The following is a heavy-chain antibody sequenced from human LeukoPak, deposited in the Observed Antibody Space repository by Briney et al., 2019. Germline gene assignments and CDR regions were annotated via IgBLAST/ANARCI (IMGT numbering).Heavy chain of an antibody. D-gene: IGHD2-15*01. V-gene: IGHV1-2*02. CDR2: INPKSGGT. CDR1: GGTLSSYA. Sequence: ASVKVSCKASGGTLSSYAISWVRQAPGQGLEWMGWINPKSGGTNYAQKFRDRVTMTRDTSISTAYVELSGLRSDDTAVYYCARRLSGCSGGGCADAFDIWGQGTMVTVSS. CDR3: ARRLSGCSGGGCADAFDI. J-gene: IGHJ3*02.